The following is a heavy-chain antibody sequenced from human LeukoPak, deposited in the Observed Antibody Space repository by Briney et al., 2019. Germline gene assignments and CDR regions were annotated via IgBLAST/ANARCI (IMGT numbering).Heavy chain of an antibody. Sequence: PSQTLSLTCTVSGGSISTGSYFWSWIRQPAGKGLEWIGRIYSSGRTNYNPSLKSRVTISVDTSKNQFFLRLSSVTAADTALYYCARGPYDFWSGYYDYWGQGILVTVSS. J-gene: IGHJ4*02. D-gene: IGHD3-3*01. V-gene: IGHV4-61*02. CDR3: ARGPYDFWSGYYDY. CDR1: GGSISTGSYF. CDR2: IYSSGRT.